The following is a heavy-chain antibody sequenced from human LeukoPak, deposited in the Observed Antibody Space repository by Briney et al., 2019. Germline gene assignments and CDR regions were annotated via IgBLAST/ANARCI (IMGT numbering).Heavy chain of an antibody. J-gene: IGHJ4*02. CDR1: GYTFTGYY. V-gene: IGHV1-2*02. D-gene: IGHD3-3*01. Sequence: ASVKVSCKDSGYTFTGYYMHWVRQAPGQGLEWMGWINPNSGGTNYAQKFQGRVTMTRDTSISTAYMELSSLTYEDSAVYYCTRSGFGAGVRFDFWGQGTPVTVSS. CDR3: TRSGFGAGVRFDF. CDR2: INPNSGGT.